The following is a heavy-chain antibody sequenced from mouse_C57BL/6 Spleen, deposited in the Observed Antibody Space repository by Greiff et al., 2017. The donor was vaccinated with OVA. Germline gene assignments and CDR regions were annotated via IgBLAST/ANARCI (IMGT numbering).Heavy chain of an antibody. CDR1: GYTFTSYG. D-gene: IGHD2-4*01. V-gene: IGHV1-81*01. CDR2: IYPRSGNT. CDR3: ARSDYDGFYAMDY. J-gene: IGHJ4*01. Sequence: QVQLQQSGAELARPGASVKLSCKASGYTFTSYGISWVKQRTGQGLEWIGEIYPRSGNTYYNEKFKGTATLTADKSSSTAYMELRSLTSEDSAVYFCARSDYDGFYAMDYWGQGTSVTVSS.